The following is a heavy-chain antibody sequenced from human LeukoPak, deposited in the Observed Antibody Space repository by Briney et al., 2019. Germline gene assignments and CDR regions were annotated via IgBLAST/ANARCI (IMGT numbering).Heavy chain of an antibody. J-gene: IGHJ4*02. D-gene: IGHD3-10*01. Sequence: PSETLSLTCTVSGGSISSYYWSWIRQPPGKGLEWIGYIYYSGSTNYNPSLKSRVTISVDTSKNQFSLKLSSVTAADTAVYYCARHAYYYGSGSYWAFDYWGQGTLVTVSS. CDR3: ARHAYYYGSGSYWAFDY. CDR2: IYYSGST. V-gene: IGHV4-59*08. CDR1: GGSISSYY.